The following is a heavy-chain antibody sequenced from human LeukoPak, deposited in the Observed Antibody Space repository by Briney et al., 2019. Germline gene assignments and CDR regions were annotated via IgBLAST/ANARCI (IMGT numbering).Heavy chain of an antibody. CDR2: IYSGGST. CDR3: ARSPPYGSGVDY. CDR1: RFTVSSNY. Sequence: GGSLRLSCAASRFTVSSNYMSWVRQAPGKGLEWVSVIYSGGSTYYADSVKGRFTISRDNSKNTLYLQMNSLRAEDTAVYYCARSPPYGSGVDYWGQGTLVTVSS. J-gene: IGHJ4*02. D-gene: IGHD3-10*01. V-gene: IGHV3-53*01.